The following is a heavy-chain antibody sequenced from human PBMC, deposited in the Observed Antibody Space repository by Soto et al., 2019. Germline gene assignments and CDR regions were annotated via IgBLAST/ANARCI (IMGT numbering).Heavy chain of an antibody. J-gene: IGHJ4*02. Sequence: PRASVKVSCKASGYTFTSYGISWVRQAPGQGLEWMGWISAYNGNTNYAQKLQGGVTMTTDTSTSTAYMELRSLRSDDTAVYYCARRPITLSGQTLAPLDYWGQGTLVTVSS. CDR3: ARRPITLSGQTLAPLDY. CDR2: ISAYNGNT. D-gene: IGHD3-10*01. CDR1: GYTFTSYG. V-gene: IGHV1-18*01.